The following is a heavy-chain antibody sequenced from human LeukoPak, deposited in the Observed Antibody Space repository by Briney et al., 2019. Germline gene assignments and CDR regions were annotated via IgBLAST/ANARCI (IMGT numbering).Heavy chain of an antibody. V-gene: IGHV3-33*01. Sequence: GGSLRLSCAASGFTFSSYGMHWVRQAPGKGLEWVAGIWYDGSNKYYADSVKGRFTISRDNSENTLYLQMNSLRAEDTAVYYCAREVTRAFDYWGQGTLVTVSS. CDR1: GFTFSSYG. CDR2: IWYDGSNK. J-gene: IGHJ4*02. CDR3: AREVTRAFDY. D-gene: IGHD2-21*02.